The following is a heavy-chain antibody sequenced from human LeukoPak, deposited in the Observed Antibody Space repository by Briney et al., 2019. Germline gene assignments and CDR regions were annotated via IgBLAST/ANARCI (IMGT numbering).Heavy chain of an antibody. J-gene: IGHJ4*02. CDR2: ISSSGSTI. CDR3: AKRGVVIRVILVGFHKQAYYFDS. D-gene: IGHD3-10*01. Sequence: PGRSLRLSCAASGFTFSSYEMNWVRQAPGKGLEWVSYISSSGSTIYYADSVKGRFTISRDNAKNSLYLQMNSLRAEDTAVYFCAKRGVVIRVILVGFHKQAYYFDSWGQGALVTVSS. V-gene: IGHV3-48*03. CDR1: GFTFSSYE.